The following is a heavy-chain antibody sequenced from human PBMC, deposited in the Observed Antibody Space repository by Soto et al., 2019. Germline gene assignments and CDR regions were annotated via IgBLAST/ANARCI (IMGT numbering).Heavy chain of an antibody. D-gene: IGHD3-10*01. CDR1: GGPMNNYY. V-gene: IGHV4-59*08. CDR3: ARQGFGELHGLVDV. J-gene: IGHJ6*02. Sequence: QVQLQESGPGLVKPSETLSLTCTISGGPMNNYYCSWFRQPRGQGLEWIGYMGYNGFTRYNPSLRSRVAISLDPANNQFSLNLSSVTAADTALYSCARQGFGELHGLVDVWGQGITVTVSS. CDR2: MGYNGFT.